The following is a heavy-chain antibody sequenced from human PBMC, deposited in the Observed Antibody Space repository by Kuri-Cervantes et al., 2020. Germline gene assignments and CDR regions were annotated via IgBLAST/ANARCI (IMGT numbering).Heavy chain of an antibody. Sequence: GESLKISCAASGFTFSKYSMNWVRQAPGKGLEWVSYISSSSSTIYYADSVKGRFTISRDDAKNSLYLQMKSLRDEDTAVYYCARRSYYYYYMDVWGKGTTVTVSS. CDR3: ARRSYYYYYMDV. V-gene: IGHV3-48*02. CDR1: GFTFSKYS. J-gene: IGHJ6*03. CDR2: ISSSSSTI.